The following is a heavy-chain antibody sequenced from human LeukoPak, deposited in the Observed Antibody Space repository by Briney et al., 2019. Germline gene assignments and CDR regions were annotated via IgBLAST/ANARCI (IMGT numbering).Heavy chain of an antibody. D-gene: IGHD4-11*01. CDR2: IIPIFGTA. V-gene: IGHV1-69*01. CDR3: ASVPSNDYSTKASIYYYYYMDV. CDR1: GGTFSSYA. J-gene: IGHJ6*03. Sequence: SVKVPCKASGGTFSSYAISWVRQAPGQGLEWMGGIIPIFGTANYAQKFQGRVTITADESTSTAYMELSSLRSEDTAVYYCASVPSNDYSTKASIYYYYYMDVWGKGTTVTVSS.